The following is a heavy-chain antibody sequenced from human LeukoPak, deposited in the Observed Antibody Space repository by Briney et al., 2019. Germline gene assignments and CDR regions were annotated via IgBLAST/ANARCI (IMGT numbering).Heavy chain of an antibody. V-gene: IGHV3-74*01. J-gene: IGHJ4*02. CDR3: ARVPYYYDSSGYYHTFPPDY. D-gene: IGHD3-22*01. CDR2: INSDGSNT. CDR1: GFTFSDYY. Sequence: GGSLRLSCAASGFTFSDYYMSWIRQAPGKGLVWVSRINSDGSNTIYADSVKGRFTISRDNAKNTLYPPMNSLRAEDTAVYYFARVPYYYDSSGYYHTFPPDYWGQGTLVTVSS.